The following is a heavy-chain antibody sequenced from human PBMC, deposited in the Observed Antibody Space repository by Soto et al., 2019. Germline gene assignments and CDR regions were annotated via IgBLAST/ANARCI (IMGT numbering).Heavy chain of an antibody. V-gene: IGHV3-64*01. CDR1: GFTFSNYP. Sequence: GGSLRLSCAASGFTFSNYPMHWVRQAPGKGLEYVSVISSNGGSTYYANSVKGRFTISRDNSKNTLYLQMGSLRAEDMAVYYCARGSREYELPPLDHSYYYMDVWGKGTTVTVSS. J-gene: IGHJ6*03. CDR2: ISSNGGST. CDR3: ARGSREYELPPLDHSYYYMDV. D-gene: IGHD2-15*01.